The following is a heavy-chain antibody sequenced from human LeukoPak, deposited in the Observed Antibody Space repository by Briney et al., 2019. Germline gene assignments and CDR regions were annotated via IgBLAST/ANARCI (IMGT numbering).Heavy chain of an antibody. CDR2: IYYSGST. CDR1: GGSISSSFYY. J-gene: IGHJ3*02. V-gene: IGHV4-39*01. D-gene: IGHD3-10*01. CDR3: ARNPYYYGSGSYYNSAFDI. Sequence: PSEPLSLTCTVSGGSISSSFYYWGWIRQPPGKGLEWIGSIYYSGSTYYNPSLKSRVTISVDTSKNQFSLKLSSVTAADTAVYYCARNPYYYGSGSYYNSAFDIWGQGTMVTVSS.